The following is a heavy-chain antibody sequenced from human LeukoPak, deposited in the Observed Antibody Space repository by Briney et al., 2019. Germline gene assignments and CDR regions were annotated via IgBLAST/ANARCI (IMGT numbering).Heavy chain of an antibody. CDR3: ARRIILIDAFDI. CDR2: ISSSGSIV. J-gene: IGHJ3*02. D-gene: IGHD2/OR15-2a*01. CDR1: GFTFSDYY. Sequence: GGSLRLSCAASGFTFSDYYMSWIRQAPGKGLEWISYISSSGSIVYYADSVKGRFTISRDNSKNTLYLQMNSLRAEDTAVYYCARRIILIDAFDIWGQGTMVTVSS. V-gene: IGHV3-11*04.